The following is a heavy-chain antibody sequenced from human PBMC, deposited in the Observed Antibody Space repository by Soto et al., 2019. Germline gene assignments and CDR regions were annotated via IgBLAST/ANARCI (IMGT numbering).Heavy chain of an antibody. J-gene: IGHJ6*02. V-gene: IGHV4-4*07. CDR2: IYTSGST. D-gene: IGHD6-13*01. CDR1: GGSISSYY. CDR3: ARVGSSGSAGNYYYYGMDV. Sequence: SETLSLTCTVSGGSISSYYWSWIRQPAGKGLEWIGRIYTSGSTNCNPSLKSRVTMSVDTSKNQFSLKLSSVTAADTAVYYCARVGSSGSAGNYYYYGMDVWGQGTTVTV.